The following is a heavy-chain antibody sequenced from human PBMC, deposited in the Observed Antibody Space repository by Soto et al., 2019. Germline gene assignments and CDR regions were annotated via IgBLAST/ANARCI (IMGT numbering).Heavy chain of an antibody. CDR3: AKGTWIQLWLGFDY. Sequence: QVQLVESGGGVVQPGRSLRLSCAASGFTFSSYGMHWVRQAPGKGLEWVAVISYDGSNKYYADSVKGRFTISRDNSKNTLYLQMNSLRAEDTAVYYCAKGTWIQLWLGFDYWGQGTLVTVSS. CDR1: GFTFSSYG. CDR2: ISYDGSNK. J-gene: IGHJ4*02. D-gene: IGHD5-18*01. V-gene: IGHV3-30*18.